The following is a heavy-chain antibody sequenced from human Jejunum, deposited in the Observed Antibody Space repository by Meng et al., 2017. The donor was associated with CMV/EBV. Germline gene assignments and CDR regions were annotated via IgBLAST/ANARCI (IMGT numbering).Heavy chain of an antibody. CDR1: GGSISSGGYY. D-gene: IGHD3-10*01. CDR3: ARASYGSGSPLGESWFDP. Sequence: QVPLQESGPGRVKPSQTLSLTCTVSGGSISSGGYYWSWIRQHPGKGLEWIGYIHSSGSTYYNPSLRSRLTISVDTSKNQFSLKLSSVTAADTAVYYCARASYGSGSPLGESWFDPWGQGTLVTVSS. J-gene: IGHJ5*02. V-gene: IGHV4-31*03. CDR2: IHSSGST.